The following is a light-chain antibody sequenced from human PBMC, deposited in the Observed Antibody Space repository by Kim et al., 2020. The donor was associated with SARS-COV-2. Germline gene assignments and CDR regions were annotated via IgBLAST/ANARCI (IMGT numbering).Light chain of an antibody. CDR3: QQYHTFPRT. CDR2: WAS. CDR1: QSVLYSSINKNS. J-gene: IGKJ1*01. Sequence: DIVMTQSPDSLAVSLGERATINCKSSQSVLYSSINKNSLAWYQQRPGQPPKLLFYWASTRESGVPDRFSGSGSGTDFTLTISSLQAEDVAVYYCQQYHTFPRTFGQGTKVDIK. V-gene: IGKV4-1*01.